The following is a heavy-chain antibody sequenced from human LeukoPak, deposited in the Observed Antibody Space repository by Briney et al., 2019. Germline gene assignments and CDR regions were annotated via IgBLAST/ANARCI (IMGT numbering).Heavy chain of an antibody. CDR2: ISGSGGST. CDR1: GFTFSSYA. Sequence: GGSLRLSCAASGFTFSSYAMSWVRQAPGKGLEWVSAISGSGGSTYYADSVKGRFTISRDNSKNTLYLQMNSLRAEDTAVYYCANSIAAAGTRYYYYYYGMDVWGQGTTVTVSS. CDR3: ANSIAAAGTRYYYYYYGMDV. V-gene: IGHV3-23*01. J-gene: IGHJ6*02. D-gene: IGHD6-13*01.